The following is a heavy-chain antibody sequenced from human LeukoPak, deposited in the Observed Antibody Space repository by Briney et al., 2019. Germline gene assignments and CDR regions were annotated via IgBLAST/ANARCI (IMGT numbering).Heavy chain of an antibody. J-gene: IGHJ5*02. CDR1: GYTFTGYY. CDR3: AVDPPPMVAPNWFDP. Sequence: GASVKVSCKASGYTFTGYYMHWVRQAPGQGLEWMGWINPNSGGTNYAQKFQGRVTMTRDTSISTAYMELSRLRSDDTAVYYRAVDPPPMVAPNWFDPWGQGTLVTVSS. V-gene: IGHV1-2*02. CDR2: INPNSGGT. D-gene: IGHD3-10*01.